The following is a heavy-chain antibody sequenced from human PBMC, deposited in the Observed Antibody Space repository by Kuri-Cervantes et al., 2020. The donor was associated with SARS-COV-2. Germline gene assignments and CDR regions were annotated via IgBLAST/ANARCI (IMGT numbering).Heavy chain of an antibody. D-gene: IGHD6-13*01. CDR1: GGTFSSYA. Sequence: SVKVSCKASGGTFSSYAISWVRQAPGQGLEWMGRIIPIFGTANYAQKFQGRVTITADESTSTAYMELSSLRSEDTAVYYCARDPSTYRAAVGYFDYWGQGTLVTVSS. J-gene: IGHJ4*02. V-gene: IGHV1-69*13. CDR2: IIPIFGTA. CDR3: ARDPSTYRAAVGYFDY.